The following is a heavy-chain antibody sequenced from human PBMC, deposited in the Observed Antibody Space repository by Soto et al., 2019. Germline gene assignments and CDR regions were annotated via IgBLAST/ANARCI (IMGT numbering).Heavy chain of an antibody. V-gene: IGHV3-30-3*01. J-gene: IGHJ4*02. Sequence: QVHLVESGGGVVQPGRSLRLSCAASGFTFSPYTMHWVRQTPGKGLEWVAVISYDGTDKYYADSVRGRFTISRDNSKNTLFLQMSSLRAEDTALYYCARGGGFCGADCYKGGIDYWGQGTLVTVSS. CDR2: ISYDGTDK. D-gene: IGHD2-21*02. CDR1: GFTFSPYT. CDR3: ARGGGFCGADCYKGGIDY.